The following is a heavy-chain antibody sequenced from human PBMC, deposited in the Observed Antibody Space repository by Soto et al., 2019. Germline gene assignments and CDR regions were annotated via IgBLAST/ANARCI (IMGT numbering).Heavy chain of an antibody. CDR1: GGSISSYY. J-gene: IGHJ4*02. Sequence: NPSKTLSLTCTVSGGSISSYYWSWIRQPPGKGLEWIGYIYYSGSTNYNPSLKSRVTISVDTSKNQFSLKLSSVTAADTAVYYCARGQEELFDYWGQGTLVTVSS. D-gene: IGHD3-10*01. V-gene: IGHV4-59*01. CDR2: IYYSGST. CDR3: ARGQEELFDY.